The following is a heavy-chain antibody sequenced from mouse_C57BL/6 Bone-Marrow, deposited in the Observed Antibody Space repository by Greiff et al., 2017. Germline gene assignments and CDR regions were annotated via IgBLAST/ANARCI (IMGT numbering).Heavy chain of an antibody. J-gene: IGHJ1*03. Sequence: VQLQQSGAELVRPGASVKLSCTASGFNIKDDYMHWVKQRPEQGLEWIGWIDPENGDTEYASKFQGKATITADTSSNTAYLQLSSLTSEDTAVYYCTTNSLDYWYFDVWGTGTTVTVSS. CDR2: IDPENGDT. V-gene: IGHV14-4*01. CDR1: GFNIKDDY. D-gene: IGHD1-3*01. CDR3: TTNSLDYWYFDV.